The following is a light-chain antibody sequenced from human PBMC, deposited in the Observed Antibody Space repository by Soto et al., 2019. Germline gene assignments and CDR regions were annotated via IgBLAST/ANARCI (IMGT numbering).Light chain of an antibody. V-gene: IGLV1-47*02. CDR2: SDR. Sequence: QSVLTQPPSASGTPGQRVAISCSGNSSNIGNNYVYWYQQFPGMAPKLIIYSDRQRPPGLPDRFSGSKSGTSASLAVRGLRSEDEADYDCASRDDTLGGPVFGGGTKLTVL. CDR3: ASRDDTLGGPV. J-gene: IGLJ3*02. CDR1: SSNIGNNY.